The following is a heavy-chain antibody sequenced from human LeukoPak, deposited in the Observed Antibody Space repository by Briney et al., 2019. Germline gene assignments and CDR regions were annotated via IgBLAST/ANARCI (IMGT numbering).Heavy chain of an antibody. J-gene: IGHJ5*02. CDR1: GFTFSRHG. CDR2: IWYDGSNK. D-gene: IGHD2-15*01. V-gene: IGHV3-33*06. CDR3: AKDGSGGGWKWFDP. Sequence: GGSLRLSCAASGFTFSRHGMHWVRQAPGKGLEWVAVIWYDGSNKYYADPVKGRFTISRDSSKNTLYLQMNSLRAEDTAVYYCAKDGSGGGWKWFDPWGQGTLVTVSS.